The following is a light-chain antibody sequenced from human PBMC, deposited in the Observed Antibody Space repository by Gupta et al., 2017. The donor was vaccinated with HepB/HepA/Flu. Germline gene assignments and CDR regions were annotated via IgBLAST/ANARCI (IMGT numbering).Light chain of an antibody. CDR3: SSYTTSSTYV. CDR1: SSDIGSYTR. CDR2: EVD. V-gene: IGLV2-18*02. Sequence: QSALTQPPSVSGSPGQSVTIPCTGTSSDIGSYTRVSWYQQSPGTAPKLIIYEVDNRPSGVPDRFSGSKSGNTASLTISGLQTEDEADYYCSSYTTSSTYVFGIGTKVTVL. J-gene: IGLJ1*01.